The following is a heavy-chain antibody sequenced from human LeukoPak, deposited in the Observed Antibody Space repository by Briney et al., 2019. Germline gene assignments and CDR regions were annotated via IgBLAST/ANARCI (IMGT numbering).Heavy chain of an antibody. CDR3: ARGNYYASGLGIFDT. D-gene: IGHD3-10*01. J-gene: IGHJ3*02. CDR1: GFTFSSYW. CDR2: IKSDGSDT. Sequence: GGSLRLSCEASGFTFSSYWMHWVRQVPGMGLVWVSRIKSDGSDTAYADSVKGRFTISRDNAKNTLLLQMNSLRAEDTAVYYCARGNYYASGLGIFDTWGQGTLVTVSS. V-gene: IGHV3-74*01.